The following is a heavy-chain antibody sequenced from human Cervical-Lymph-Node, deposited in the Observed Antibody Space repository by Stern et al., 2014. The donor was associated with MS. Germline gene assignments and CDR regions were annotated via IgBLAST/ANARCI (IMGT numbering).Heavy chain of an antibody. CDR2: IDWDDDK. J-gene: IGHJ4*02. D-gene: IGHD3-9*01. Sequence: QVTLKESGPALVKPTQTLTLTCTFSGFSLSTSGMCVSWIRQPPGKALEXLALIDWDDDKYYSTSLKTRLTISKDTSKNQVVPQRTNMAPVDTATYYCARTLKRYDFLTGYSLNYFDYWGQGTLVTASS. V-gene: IGHV2-70*01. CDR3: ARTLKRYDFLTGYSLNYFDY. CDR1: GFSLSTSGMC.